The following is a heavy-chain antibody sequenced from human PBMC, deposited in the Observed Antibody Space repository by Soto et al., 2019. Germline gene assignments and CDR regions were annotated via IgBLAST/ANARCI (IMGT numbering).Heavy chain of an antibody. V-gene: IGHV3-48*02. CDR2: ISDSSSSR. D-gene: IGHD2-8*01. J-gene: IGHJ4*02. Sequence: SLRLSCAASGLTFSINGMSWARQAPGKGLEWISYISDSSSSRYYADSVKGRLTISRDNAKKSLYLQMSSLRDEDTAVYFCVRDPNGLIDFDFWGQGTLVTVSS. CDR3: VRDPNGLIDFDF. CDR1: GLTFSING.